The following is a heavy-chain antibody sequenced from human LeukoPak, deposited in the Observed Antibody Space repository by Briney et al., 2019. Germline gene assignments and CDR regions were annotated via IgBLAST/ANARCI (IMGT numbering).Heavy chain of an antibody. J-gene: IGHJ3*02. CDR2: INPNSGGT. CDR3: ARGPRLVPLDAFDI. D-gene: IGHD3-9*01. V-gene: IGHV1-2*02. CDR1: GYTFTGYY. Sequence: ASVRVSCKASGYTFTGYYMHWVRQAPGQGLEWMGWINPNSGGTNYAQKFQGRVTMTRDTSISTAYMELSRLRSDDTAVYYCARGPRLVPLDAFDIWGQGTMVTVSS.